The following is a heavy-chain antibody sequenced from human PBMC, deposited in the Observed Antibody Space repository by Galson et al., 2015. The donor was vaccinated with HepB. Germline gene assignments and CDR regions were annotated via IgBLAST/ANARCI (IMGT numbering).Heavy chain of an antibody. V-gene: IGHV3-21*06. CDR3: ARASLASSSVVPFDF. CDR2: ISSSSTFT. CDR1: GFSFSDYA. D-gene: IGHD6-6*01. J-gene: IGHJ4*02. Sequence: SLRLSCAASGFSFSDYAMNWVRQAPGKGLEWLASISSSSTFTFYADSMKGRCTVSRDNAKSSLWLEINALRDDDTALYFCARASLASSSVVPFDFWGQGSLVTVSS.